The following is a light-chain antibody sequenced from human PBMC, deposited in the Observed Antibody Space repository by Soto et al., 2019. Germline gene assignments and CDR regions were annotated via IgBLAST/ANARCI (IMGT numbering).Light chain of an antibody. CDR1: QTVSNYH. CDR3: QQYGGSHPRFS. CDR2: GVS. J-gene: IGKJ3*01. Sequence: EIVLTQSPGTLSLSPGDTATLSCRASQTVSNYHLAWYQQKPGHAPRLLIYGVSSMDTGIPDRFTGSGSGTDFTRTITRLEPEDFAVYYCQQYGGSHPRFSFGPGTKVDIK. V-gene: IGKV3-20*01.